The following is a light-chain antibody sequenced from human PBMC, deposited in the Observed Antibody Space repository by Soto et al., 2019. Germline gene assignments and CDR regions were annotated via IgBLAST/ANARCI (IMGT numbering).Light chain of an antibody. Sequence: EIGLTQSPSTLSLSPGERATLSCRARQSLSSNFLSWYQQKPGQPPRLLIYDSSTRATGCPDRFSGSGSGTDFTLTIIRLDPEDFAVYYCQQYDITPWTFGQGTKVEIK. V-gene: IGKV3-20*01. J-gene: IGKJ1*01. CDR1: QSLSSNF. CDR3: QQYDITPWT. CDR2: DSS.